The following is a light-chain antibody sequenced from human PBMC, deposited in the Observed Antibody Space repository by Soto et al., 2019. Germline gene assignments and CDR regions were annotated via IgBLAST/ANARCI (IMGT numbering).Light chain of an antibody. Sequence: ELVLTQSPGTLSFSPGERATLSCRASQSVSSTYLAWYQQKPGQAPRLLMYGASSRAPGIPDRFSGSGSGTDFTLTISRLEPEDFAVYYCQQYGSSVWTFGQGTKVEIK. CDR3: QQYGSSVWT. CDR2: GAS. J-gene: IGKJ1*01. V-gene: IGKV3-20*01. CDR1: QSVSSTY.